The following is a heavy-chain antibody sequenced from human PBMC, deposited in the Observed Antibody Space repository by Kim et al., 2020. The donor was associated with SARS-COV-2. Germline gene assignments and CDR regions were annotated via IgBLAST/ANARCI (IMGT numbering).Heavy chain of an antibody. Sequence: GGSLRLSCEASGFIFSSYSMNWVRQAPGKGLEWVSSISSSSSYIYYADSVKGRFTISRDNAKNSLYLQMNSLRAEDTAVYYCARDRGNYYDCSGKIYGMDVWGQGTTVSVSS. V-gene: IGHV3-21*01. CDR3: ARDRGNYYDCSGKIYGMDV. D-gene: IGHD3-22*01. CDR2: ISSSSSYI. CDR1: GFIFSSYS. J-gene: IGHJ6*02.